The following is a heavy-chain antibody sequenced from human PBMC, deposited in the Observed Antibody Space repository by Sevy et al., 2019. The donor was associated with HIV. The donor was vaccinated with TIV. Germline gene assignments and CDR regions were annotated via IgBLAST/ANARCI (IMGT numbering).Heavy chain of an antibody. V-gene: IGHV3-23*01. CDR3: AKLPSDHYYYYYYMDV. Sequence: GGSLRLSCAASGFTFSSYAMSWVRQAPGKGLEWVSAISGSGGSTYYADSVKGRFTISRDNSKNTLYLQMNSLRAEDTAVYYCAKLPSDHYYYYYYMDVWGKRTTVTVSS. CDR2: ISGSGGST. CDR1: GFTFSSYA. D-gene: IGHD3-10*01. J-gene: IGHJ6*03.